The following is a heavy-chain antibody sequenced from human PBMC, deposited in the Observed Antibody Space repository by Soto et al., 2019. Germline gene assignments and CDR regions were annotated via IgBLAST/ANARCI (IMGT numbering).Heavy chain of an antibody. J-gene: IGHJ6*02. CDR3: ARISRGVIIYYYYGMDV. Sequence: QVQLVQSGAEVKKPGASVKVSCKASGYTFTSYGISWVRQAPGQGLEWMGWISAYNGNTNYAQKLQGRVTMTTDTSTSTAYMELRSLRSDDTAVYYCARISRGVIIYYYYGMDVWGQGTTVTVSS. V-gene: IGHV1-18*01. CDR2: ISAYNGNT. D-gene: IGHD3-10*01. CDR1: GYTFTSYG.